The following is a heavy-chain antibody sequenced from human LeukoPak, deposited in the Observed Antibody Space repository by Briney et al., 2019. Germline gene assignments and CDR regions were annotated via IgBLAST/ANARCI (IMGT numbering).Heavy chain of an antibody. D-gene: IGHD1-26*01. CDR2: FDPEDGET. J-gene: IGHJ5*02. CDR1: GYTLTELS. CDR3: ARVAYSGTYSWFDP. Sequence: ASVKVSCKVSGYTLTELSMHWVRQAPGKGLEWMGGFDPEDGETIYAQKFQGRVTMTEDTSTDTAYMELSSLRSEDTAVYYCARVAYSGTYSWFDPWGQGSLVTVSS. V-gene: IGHV1-24*01.